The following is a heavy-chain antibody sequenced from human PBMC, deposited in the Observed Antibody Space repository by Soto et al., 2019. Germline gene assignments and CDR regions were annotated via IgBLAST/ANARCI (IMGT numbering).Heavy chain of an antibody. CDR3: ARDLDVRFLEWLSNYYYYGMGV. D-gene: IGHD3-3*01. Sequence: PSPTLSLTCAISGDSVSSNSAAWNWIRQSPSRGLEWLGRTYYRSKWYNDYAVSVKSRITINPDTSKNQFSLQLNSVTPEDTAVYYCARDLDVRFLEWLSNYYYYGMGVWGQGTTVTVSS. CDR2: TYYRSKWYN. V-gene: IGHV6-1*01. CDR1: GDSVSSNSAA. J-gene: IGHJ6*02.